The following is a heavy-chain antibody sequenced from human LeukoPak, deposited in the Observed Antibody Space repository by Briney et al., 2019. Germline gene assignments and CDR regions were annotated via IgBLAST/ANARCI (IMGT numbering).Heavy chain of an antibody. CDR1: GYRFTTYW. CDR3: ATPQVSGWNFDY. CDR2: IYPGDSDT. Sequence: EEPLKISCKGSGYRFTTYWIGWVRQMPGKGLEWMGIIYPGDSDTRYSPSFQGQVTISADKSISTAYLQWSSLKASDTAMYYCATPQVSGWNFDYWGQGTLVTVSS. V-gene: IGHV5-51*01. D-gene: IGHD6-19*01. J-gene: IGHJ4*02.